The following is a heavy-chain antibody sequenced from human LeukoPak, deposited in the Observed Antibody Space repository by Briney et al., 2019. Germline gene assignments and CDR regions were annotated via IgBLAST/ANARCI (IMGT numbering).Heavy chain of an antibody. J-gene: IGHJ3*02. CDR2: IIPIFGTA. CDR3: ASGVFGVVTNAFDI. CDR1: GGTFSSSA. Sequence: ASVKLSCNASGGTFSSSAISWVRQAPGQGLEWMGGIIPIFGTANYAQKFQGRVTITADESTSTAYMELSSLVSEDTAVYYCASGVFGVVTNAFDIWGQGTMVTVSS. V-gene: IGHV1-69*13. D-gene: IGHD3-3*01.